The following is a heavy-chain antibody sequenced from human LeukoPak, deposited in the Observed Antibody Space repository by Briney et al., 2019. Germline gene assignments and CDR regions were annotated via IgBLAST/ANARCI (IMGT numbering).Heavy chain of an antibody. D-gene: IGHD6-13*01. CDR3: ARFQQGAYFDY. CDR2: INPNSGAT. Sequence: ASVKVSCKASGYTFSGYYLYWVRHAPGQGLEWMGWINPNSGATNYAQEFQGRVTMTRDTSISTAYMELSRVRYDDTAVYYCARFQQGAYFDYWGQGTLVTVSS. CDR1: GYTFSGYY. V-gene: IGHV1-2*02. J-gene: IGHJ4*02.